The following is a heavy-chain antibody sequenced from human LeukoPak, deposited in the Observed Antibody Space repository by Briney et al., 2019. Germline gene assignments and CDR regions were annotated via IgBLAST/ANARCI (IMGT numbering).Heavy chain of an antibody. CDR3: ARDNSVEDTAWWFDP. Sequence: ASVKVSCKASGYTFTSYYMHWVRQAPGQGLEWMGIINPSGGSTSYAQKFQGRVTMTRDMSASTDYMELSSLRSEDTAVYYCARDNSVEDTAWWFDPWGQGTLVTVSS. V-gene: IGHV1-46*01. D-gene: IGHD4-23*01. CDR2: INPSGGST. CDR1: GYTFTSYY. J-gene: IGHJ5*02.